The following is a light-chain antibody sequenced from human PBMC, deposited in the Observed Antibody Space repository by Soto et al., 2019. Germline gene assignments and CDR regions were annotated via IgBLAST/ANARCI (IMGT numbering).Light chain of an antibody. CDR1: QSVSSSY. CDR3: QQFGSSSWT. V-gene: IGKV3-20*01. Sequence: ERVLIQSPGALSLSTGEKATLSCRASQSVSSSYLAWYQQKPGQAPRLLIYGASSRATGIPDRFSGSGSGTDFTLTVSRLEPEDFAVYYCQQFGSSSWTFGQGTKVDIK. CDR2: GAS. J-gene: IGKJ1*01.